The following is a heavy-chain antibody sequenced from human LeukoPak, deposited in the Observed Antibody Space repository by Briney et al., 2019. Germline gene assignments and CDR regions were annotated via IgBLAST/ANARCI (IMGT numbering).Heavy chain of an antibody. CDR2: IYYTGST. Sequence: SETLSLTCSVSGGSISTYYWTWIRQPPGKGLEWIGYIYYTGSTNYNPSLKSRATMSVDTSKSQLSLKMTSVTAADTAVYYCARPSIPSDAASALDIWGQGTMVTVSS. J-gene: IGHJ3*02. V-gene: IGHV4-59*08. CDR1: GGSISTYY. CDR3: ARPSIPSDAASALDI. D-gene: IGHD2-15*01.